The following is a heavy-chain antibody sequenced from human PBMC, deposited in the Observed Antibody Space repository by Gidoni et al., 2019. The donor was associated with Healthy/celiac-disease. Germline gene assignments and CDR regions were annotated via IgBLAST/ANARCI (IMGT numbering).Heavy chain of an antibody. J-gene: IGHJ4*02. V-gene: IGHV4-34*01. CDR3: ARALDSSGYPT. CDR2: INHSGST. CDR1: GGSFSGYY. D-gene: IGHD3-22*01. Sequence: HVQLQQCGAGLFKPSETLSLTCAVYGGSFSGYYWIWIRQPPGKGLEWIGEINHSGSTNYNPSLKSRVTISVDTSKNQFSLKLSSVTAADTAVYYCARALDSSGYPTWGQGTLVTVSS.